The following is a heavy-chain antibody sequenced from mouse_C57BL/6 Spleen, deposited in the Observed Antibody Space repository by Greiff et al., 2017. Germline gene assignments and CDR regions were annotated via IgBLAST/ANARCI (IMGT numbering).Heavy chain of an antibody. V-gene: IGHV5-9*01. CDR3: ARHIYYGNFYFDY. J-gene: IGHJ2*01. CDR1: GFTFSSYT. Sequence: EVKLMESGGGLVKPGGSLKLSCAASGFTFSSYTMSWVRQTPEKRLEWVATISGGGGNTYYPDSVKGRFTISRDNAKNTLYLQMSSLRSEDTALYYCARHIYYGNFYFDYWGQGTTLTVSS. CDR2: ISGGGGNT. D-gene: IGHD2-1*01.